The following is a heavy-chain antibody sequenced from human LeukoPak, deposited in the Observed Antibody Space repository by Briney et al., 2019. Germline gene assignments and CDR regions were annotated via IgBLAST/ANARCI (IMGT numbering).Heavy chain of an antibody. Sequence: GGSLRLSCAASGFTFSSYSMNWVRQAPGKGLEWVSYISSSSSTIYYADSVKGRFTISRDNSKNTLYLQMNSLRAEDTAVYYCAKDWPRGDAFDIWGQGTMVTVSS. CDR2: ISSSSSTI. J-gene: IGHJ3*02. CDR3: AKDWPRGDAFDI. V-gene: IGHV3-48*01. CDR1: GFTFSSYS.